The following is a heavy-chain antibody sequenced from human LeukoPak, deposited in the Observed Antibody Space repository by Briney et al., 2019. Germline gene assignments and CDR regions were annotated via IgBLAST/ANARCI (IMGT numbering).Heavy chain of an antibody. J-gene: IGHJ4*02. CDR3: AGVRRDGYDVFFDY. V-gene: IGHV3-74*01. CDR2: INSDGSST. Sequence: GGSLRLSCAASGFTFSSYWMHWVRQAPGKGLVWVSRINSDGSSTIYADSVKGRFTISRDNANNTLYLQMNSLRAEDTAVYYCAGVRRDGYDVFFDYWGQGTLVTVSS. CDR1: GFTFSSYW. D-gene: IGHD5-24*01.